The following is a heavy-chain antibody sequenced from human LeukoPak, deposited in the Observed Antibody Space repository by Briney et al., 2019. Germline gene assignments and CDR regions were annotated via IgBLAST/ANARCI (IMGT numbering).Heavy chain of an antibody. D-gene: IGHD3-10*01. CDR3: ARGENYYGSGRGFAFDI. Sequence: GESLKISCKGSGYSFTSYWIGWVRQMPGKGLEWMGIIYPGDSDTRYSPSFQGQVTISADKSISTAYLQWSSLKASDTAMYYCARGENYYGSGRGFAFDIWGQGTMVTVSS. J-gene: IGHJ3*02. CDR1: GYSFTSYW. V-gene: IGHV5-51*01. CDR2: IYPGDSDT.